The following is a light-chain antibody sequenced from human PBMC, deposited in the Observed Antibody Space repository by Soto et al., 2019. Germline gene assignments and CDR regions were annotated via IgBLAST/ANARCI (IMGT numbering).Light chain of an antibody. CDR3: QQFDSSRIYS. J-gene: IGKJ2*03. Sequence: EILLTQSPGTLSLSPGETATLSCRASQSVTSTYLAWYQQRPGQSPRLIIYGGSTRATGFPDRFSGGGSGTDFTLTISRLEPEDSAVCDCHCQQFDSSRIYSFGQGTKLE. CDR2: GGS. V-gene: IGKV3-20*01. CDR1: QSVTSTY.